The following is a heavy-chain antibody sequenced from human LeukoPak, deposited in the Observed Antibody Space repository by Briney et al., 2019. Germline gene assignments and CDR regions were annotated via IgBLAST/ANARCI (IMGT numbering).Heavy chain of an antibody. CDR2: INPNSGGT. D-gene: IGHD2-21*01. Sequence: ASVTVSCKTSGYSFTDYYMHWVRQAPGQGLEWMGWINPNSGGTSSAQKFQGRVTMTRDTSITTVYMEVSWLTSDDTAIYYCARADRLDGGPYLIGPWGQGNLVTVSS. J-gene: IGHJ5*02. CDR3: ARADRLDGGPYLIGP. V-gene: IGHV1-2*02. CDR1: GYSFTDYY.